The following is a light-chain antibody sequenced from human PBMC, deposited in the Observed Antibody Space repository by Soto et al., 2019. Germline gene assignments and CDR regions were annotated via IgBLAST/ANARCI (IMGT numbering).Light chain of an antibody. CDR1: QSISKW. CDR2: DAS. Sequence: SQMAPDPGTVSASVGASVTITCRASQSISKWLTWYQQKPGKAPKLLIYDASSLESGVPSRFSGSGSGTEFTLTISSLRPDDFATYYCQQYNSYWTFGQGTKVDI. J-gene: IGKJ1*01. CDR3: QQYNSYWT. V-gene: IGKV1-5*01.